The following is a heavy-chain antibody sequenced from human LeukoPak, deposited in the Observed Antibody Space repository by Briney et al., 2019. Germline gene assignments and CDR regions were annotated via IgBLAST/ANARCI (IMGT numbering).Heavy chain of an antibody. CDR2: INPNSGGT. J-gene: IGHJ4*02. D-gene: IGHD1-26*01. V-gene: IGHV1-2*02. CDR1: GYTFTGYY. Sequence: ASVKVSCKASGYTFTGYYMHWVRQAPGQGLEWMGWINPNSGGTNYAQKFQGRVTMTRDTSISTAYMELSRLRSDDTAVYSCARAGGSYQVFDYWGQGTLVTVSS. CDR3: ARAGGSYQVFDY.